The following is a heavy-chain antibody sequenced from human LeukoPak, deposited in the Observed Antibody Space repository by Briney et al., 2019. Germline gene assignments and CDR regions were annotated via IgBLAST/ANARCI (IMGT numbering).Heavy chain of an antibody. CDR2: ISGSGGST. Sequence: GGTLRLSCAASGFTFSSYGMSWVRQAPGKGLEWVSAISGSGGSTYYADSVKGRFTISRDNSKNTLYLQMNSLRAEDTAVYYCAKSYYDRKGYYYMDVWGKGTTVTVSS. J-gene: IGHJ6*03. CDR3: AKSYYDRKGYYYMDV. CDR1: GFTFSSYG. D-gene: IGHD3-3*01. V-gene: IGHV3-23*01.